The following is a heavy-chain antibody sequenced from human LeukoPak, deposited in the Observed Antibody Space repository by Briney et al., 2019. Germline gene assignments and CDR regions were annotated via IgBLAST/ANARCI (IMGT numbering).Heavy chain of an antibody. CDR1: GFTFSSYS. Sequence: GGSLRLSCAASGFTFSSYSMNWVRQAPGKGLEWVSSISSSSSYIYYADSVKGRFTISRDNAKNSLYLQMNSLRAEDTAVYYCAREKFPSGGYDQVVGYWGQGTLVTVSS. CDR3: AREKFPSGGYDQVVGY. V-gene: IGHV3-21*01. CDR2: ISSSSSYI. J-gene: IGHJ4*02. D-gene: IGHD5-12*01.